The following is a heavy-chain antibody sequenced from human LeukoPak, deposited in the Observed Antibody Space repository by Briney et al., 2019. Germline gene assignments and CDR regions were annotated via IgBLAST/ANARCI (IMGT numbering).Heavy chain of an antibody. CDR1: GFIVSNTY. J-gene: IGHJ5*02. V-gene: IGHV3-53*01. D-gene: IGHD3-3*02. CDR2: IHNDGST. CDR3: ARLARDL. Sequence: PGGSLRLSCAASGFIVSNTYMTWVRQAPGKGLEWVSVIHNDGSTYYADSVKGRFTVSRDNSKNMVFLRMNSLRVEDTAVYFCARLARDLWGQGTLVSVSS.